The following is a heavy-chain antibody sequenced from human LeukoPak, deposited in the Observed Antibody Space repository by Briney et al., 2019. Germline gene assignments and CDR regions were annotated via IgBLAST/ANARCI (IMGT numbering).Heavy chain of an antibody. D-gene: IGHD3-3*01. J-gene: IGHJ6*02. CDR2: IFYSGST. Sequence: PSETLSLTCTVSGGSISNYYWSWIRQPPGKGLEWIGYIFYSGSTNYNPSLKSRVTISVDTSKNQFSLKLSSVTAADTAVYYCARDKGSGYPHYYCGMDVWGQGTTVTVSS. CDR3: ARDKGSGYPHYYCGMDV. V-gene: IGHV4-59*01. CDR1: GGSISNYY.